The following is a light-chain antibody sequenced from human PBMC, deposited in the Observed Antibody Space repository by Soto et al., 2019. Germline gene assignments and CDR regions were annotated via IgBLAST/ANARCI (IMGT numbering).Light chain of an antibody. CDR3: QQYYVYPLT. V-gene: IGKV1-16*01. J-gene: IGKJ4*01. CDR1: QDIRNY. Sequence: DIQMTQSPSSLSASVGDRVTITCLASQDIRNYLAWFQQKPGQAPKSLIYTASSLQSGVPSRFSGSGSATDFTLTISSLRPEDFAIYYCQQYYVYPLTFGGGTKVDIK. CDR2: TAS.